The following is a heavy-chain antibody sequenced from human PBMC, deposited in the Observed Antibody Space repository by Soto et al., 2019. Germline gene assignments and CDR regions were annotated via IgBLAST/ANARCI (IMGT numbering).Heavy chain of an antibody. CDR2: VSFSGGDT. Sequence: EVQLLESGGGSVQPGGSLRLSCVGSGFTFSGYAMSWVRQAPGKGLEWVATVSFSGGDTYYADSVKGRFTISRDSSQNTVFLEMNSLRAEDTALFFCVRDGLRATTKGPYFDFWAREPWSPCPQ. D-gene: IGHD1-26*01. J-gene: IGHJ4*02. CDR1: GFTFSGYA. V-gene: IGHV3-23*01. CDR3: VRDGLRATTKGPYFDF.